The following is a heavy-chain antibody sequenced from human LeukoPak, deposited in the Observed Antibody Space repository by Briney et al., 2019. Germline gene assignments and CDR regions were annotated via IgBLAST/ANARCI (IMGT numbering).Heavy chain of an antibody. J-gene: IGHJ4*02. D-gene: IGHD6-6*01. Sequence: SETLSLTCTVSDDSISSSSYYWGWIRQPPGKRLEWIGNIYYSGSTYYNPSLKSRVTISVDTSKNQFSLRLSSVTAADTAVYYCARTYYSRSSSFDYWGQGTLVTVSS. V-gene: IGHV4-39*01. CDR1: DDSISSSSYY. CDR2: IYYSGST. CDR3: ARTYYSRSSSFDY.